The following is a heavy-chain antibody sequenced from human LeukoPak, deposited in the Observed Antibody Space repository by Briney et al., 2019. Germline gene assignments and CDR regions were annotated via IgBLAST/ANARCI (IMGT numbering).Heavy chain of an antibody. CDR2: ISTSGSTK. J-gene: IGHJ5*02. V-gene: IGHV3-48*03. Sequence: GGSLRLSCATSGFTFSSYEMSWVRQAPGKGLEWVSYISTSGSTKYYAESVKGRFTISRDNAKNSLYLQMNSLGAEDTAVYYCAREAGDRWFSWGQGTLIIVSS. CDR1: GFTFSSYE. CDR3: AREAGDRWFS. D-gene: IGHD3-10*01.